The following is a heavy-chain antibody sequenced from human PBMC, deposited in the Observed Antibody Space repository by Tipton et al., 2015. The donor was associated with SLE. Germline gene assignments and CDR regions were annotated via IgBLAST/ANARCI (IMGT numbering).Heavy chain of an antibody. V-gene: IGHV4-38-2*02. D-gene: IGHD2-2*01. CDR3: ARDSRYQLTYYYMDV. CDR1: GSSSTSGFF. Sequence: TLSLTCTVSGSSSTSGFFWAWIRQPPGKGLEWIGNIYHTGSTYYNPSLKSRVTISLDTSKNQFSLNLSSVTAADMAVYYCARDSRYQLTYYYMDVWGKGTTVTVSS. CDR2: IYHTGST. J-gene: IGHJ6*03.